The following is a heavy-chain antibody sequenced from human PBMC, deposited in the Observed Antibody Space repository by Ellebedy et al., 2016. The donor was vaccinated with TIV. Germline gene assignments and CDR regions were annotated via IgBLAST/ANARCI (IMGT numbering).Heavy chain of an antibody. Sequence: PGGSLRLSCAASGFTFDDHAMSWVRQGPGKGLEWVSGISWNGDITVYADSVKGRFTISRDKARNSLYLEMNSLRVEDSDLYYCARQLFRYSRDVWGQGTTVTVSS. D-gene: IGHD3-16*02. V-gene: IGHV3-20*04. CDR3: ARQLFRYSRDV. CDR2: ISWNGDIT. CDR1: GFTFDDHA. J-gene: IGHJ6*02.